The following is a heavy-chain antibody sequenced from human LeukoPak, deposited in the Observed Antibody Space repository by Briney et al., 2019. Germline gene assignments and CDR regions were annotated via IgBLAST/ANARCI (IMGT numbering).Heavy chain of an antibody. CDR3: AREDSPSGSYPLGRLAFDI. CDR2: ISYDGSNK. Sequence: PGGSLRLSCAASGFTFSSYAMHWVRQAPGKGLEWVAVISYDGSNKYYADSVKGRFTISRDNSKNTLYLQMNSLRAEDTAVYYCAREDSPSGSYPLGRLAFDIWGQGTMVTVSS. J-gene: IGHJ3*02. D-gene: IGHD1-26*01. V-gene: IGHV3-30-3*01. CDR1: GFTFSSYA.